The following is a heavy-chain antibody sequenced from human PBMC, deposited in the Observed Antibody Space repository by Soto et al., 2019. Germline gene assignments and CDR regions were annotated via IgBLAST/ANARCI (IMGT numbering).Heavy chain of an antibody. CDR1: GFTFRSYG. Sequence: QVQLVESGGGVVQPGRSLRLSCDASGFTFRSYGMHWVRQAPGKGLEWVAVISYDGSNKYYEESVKGRFTISRDNSKNTLYLQMNSLRGEDTALYYCAKDHKTTALSDFDSWGQGTLVTVSS. CDR2: ISYDGSNK. J-gene: IGHJ4*02. D-gene: IGHD4-4*01. CDR3: AKDHKTTALSDFDS. V-gene: IGHV3-30*18.